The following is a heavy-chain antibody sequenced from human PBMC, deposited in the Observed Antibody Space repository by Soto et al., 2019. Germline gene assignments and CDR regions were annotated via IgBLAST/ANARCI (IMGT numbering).Heavy chain of an antibody. CDR1: CFSLSTLGTC. D-gene: IGHD2-21*01. CDR2: INWDNNE. J-gene: IGHJ4*02. V-gene: IGHV2-70*01. Sequence: GSGPTLVNPTQTLTLTCTFSCFSLSTLGTCVTWIRQPPGKALEWLALINWDNNEYYTTSLKTRLTISRDTSKNQVVLTMTNVDPVDTATYYCARIPHYSDSYYMDYWGQGTLVTV. CDR3: ARIPHYSDSYYMDY.